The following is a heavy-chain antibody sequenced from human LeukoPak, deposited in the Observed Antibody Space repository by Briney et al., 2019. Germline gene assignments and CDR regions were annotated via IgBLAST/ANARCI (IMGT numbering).Heavy chain of an antibody. CDR2: ISAYNGNT. J-gene: IGHJ4*02. V-gene: IGHV1-18*01. Sequence: GASVKVSCKASGYTFTSYGISWVRQAPGQGLEWMEWISAYNGNTNYAQKLQGRVTMTADTSTSTVCMELRSLRSDDTAVYYCARDLFGRGSGSYYGYWGQGTLVTVSS. D-gene: IGHD3-10*01. CDR1: GYTFTSYG. CDR3: ARDLFGRGSGSYYGY.